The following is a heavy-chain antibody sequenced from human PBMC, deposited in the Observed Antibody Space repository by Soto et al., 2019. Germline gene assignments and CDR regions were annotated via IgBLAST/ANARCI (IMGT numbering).Heavy chain of an antibody. CDR1: GFTFSSYA. D-gene: IGHD6-13*01. V-gene: IGHV3-23*01. CDR2: ISGSGGST. J-gene: IGHJ6*02. CDR3: AHLPLGAAGGPHYYYYYGMDV. Sequence: EVQLLESGGGLVQPGGSLRLSCAASGFTFSSYAMSWVRQAPGKGLEWVSAISGSGGSTYYADSVKGRFTISRDNSKNTLYLQMISLRAEDTAVYYCAHLPLGAAGGPHYYYYYGMDVWGQGTTVTVSS.